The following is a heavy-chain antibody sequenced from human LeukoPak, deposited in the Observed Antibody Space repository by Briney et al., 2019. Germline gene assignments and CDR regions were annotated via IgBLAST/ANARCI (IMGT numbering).Heavy chain of an antibody. V-gene: IGHV3-30*18. CDR1: GFTFSSYG. J-gene: IGHJ4*02. CDR3: AKAAARYYFDY. Sequence: GRSLRLSCAASGFTFSSYGMHWVRLAPGKGLEWVAVISYDGSNKYYADSVKGRFTISRDNSKNTLYLQMNSLRAEDTAVYYCAKAAARYYFDYWGQGTLVTVSS. CDR2: ISYDGSNK. D-gene: IGHD4-17*01.